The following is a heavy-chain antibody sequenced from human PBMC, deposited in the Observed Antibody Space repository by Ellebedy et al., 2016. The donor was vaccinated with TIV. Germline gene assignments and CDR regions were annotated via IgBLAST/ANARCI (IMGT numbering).Heavy chain of an antibody. Sequence: AASVKVSCKASGYTFTSDLIHWVRQAPGQGLEWMGVINPSNGGPGYAQKFQGRVTMTRDTSASTVYMELSSLRSEDTAVYYCAREGGLYFFDYWGQGTLVTVSS. CDR3: AREGGLYFFDY. CDR2: INPSNGGP. D-gene: IGHD1-26*01. CDR1: GYTFTSDL. J-gene: IGHJ4*02. V-gene: IGHV1-46*01.